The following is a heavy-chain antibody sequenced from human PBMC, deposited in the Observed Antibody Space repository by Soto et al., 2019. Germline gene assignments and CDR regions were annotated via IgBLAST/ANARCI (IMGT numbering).Heavy chain of an antibody. J-gene: IGHJ4*02. CDR2: IWYEGSNK. CDR3: ARGGIVVVPAAMLDY. D-gene: IGHD2-2*01. Sequence: QVQLVESGGGVVQPGRSLRLSCAASGFTFSSYGMHWVRQAPGQGLEWVAVIWYEGSNKYYADSVKGRFTISRDNSKNKRYLQMNSLRAEDTAVYYCARGGIVVVPAAMLDYWGQGTLVTVSS. V-gene: IGHV3-33*01. CDR1: GFTFSSYG.